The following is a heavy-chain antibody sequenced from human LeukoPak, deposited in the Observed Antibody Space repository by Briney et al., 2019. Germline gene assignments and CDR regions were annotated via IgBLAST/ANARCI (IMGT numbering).Heavy chain of an antibody. J-gene: IGHJ4*02. Sequence: GGSLRLSCAASGIYWMHWVRQVPGKGLVWVSHINSDGSWTSYADSVKGRFTISKDNAKNTVYLQMNSLRAEDTAVYYCAKDPMSVAAAGPDYWGQGTLVTVSS. CDR2: INSDGSWT. D-gene: IGHD6-13*01. CDR1: GIYW. CDR3: AKDPMSVAAAGPDY. V-gene: IGHV3-74*01.